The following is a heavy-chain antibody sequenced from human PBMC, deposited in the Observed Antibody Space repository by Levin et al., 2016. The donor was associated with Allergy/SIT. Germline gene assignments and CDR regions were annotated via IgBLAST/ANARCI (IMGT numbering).Heavy chain of an antibody. J-gene: IGHJ6*03. CDR2: ISGSGGST. CDR3: AKADYYGSGSYSDYYYYMDV. Sequence: VRQAPGKGLEWVSAISGSGGSTYYADSVKGRFTISRDNSKNTLYLQMNSLRAEDTAVYYCAKADYYGSGSYSDYYYYMDVWGKGTTVTVSS. D-gene: IGHD3-10*01. V-gene: IGHV3-23*01.